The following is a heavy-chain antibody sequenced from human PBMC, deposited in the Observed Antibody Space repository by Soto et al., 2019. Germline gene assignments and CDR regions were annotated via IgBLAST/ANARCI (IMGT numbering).Heavy chain of an antibody. V-gene: IGHV3-23*01. CDR3: AKGATGGKYGPQYYYYYGMDV. D-gene: IGHD3-10*01. CDR2: ISGSGGST. J-gene: IGHJ6*02. Sequence: PGGSLRLSCAASGFTFSSYAMSWVRQAPGKGLEWVSAISGSGGSTYYADSVKGRFTISRDNPKNTLYLQMNSMRAEDTAVYYCAKGATGGKYGPQYYYYYGMDVWGQGTTVTVSS. CDR1: GFTFSSYA.